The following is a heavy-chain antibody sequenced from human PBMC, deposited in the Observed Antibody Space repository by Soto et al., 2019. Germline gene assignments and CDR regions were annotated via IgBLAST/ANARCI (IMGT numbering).Heavy chain of an antibody. Sequence: PGGSVRLSCAASGFTFNSYHMNWVRQAPGKGLEWVSSISGSLTYMYYADSVKGRFTISRDNVKNSLYLQMNSLRAEDTAVYYCARDRVGVASRPFGIDVWGQGTTVTVSS. CDR3: ARDRVGVASRPFGIDV. CDR1: GFTFNSYH. J-gene: IGHJ6*02. D-gene: IGHD6-19*01. CDR2: ISGSLTYM. V-gene: IGHV3-21*01.